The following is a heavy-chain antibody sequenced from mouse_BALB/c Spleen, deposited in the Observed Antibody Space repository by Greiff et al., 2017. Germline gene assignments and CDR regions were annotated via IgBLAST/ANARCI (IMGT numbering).Heavy chain of an antibody. CDR1: GFTFSDYY. V-gene: IGHV5-4*02. D-gene: IGHD1-1*01. CDR2: ISSGGSYT. CDR3: TRDGDYFFAY. J-gene: IGHJ3*01. Sequence: EVQVVESGGGLVKPGGSLKLSCAASGFTFSDYYMYWVRQTPEKSLEWVATISSGGSYTYYPDSVKGRFTISRDNAKNTLYLQMSSLKSEDTAMYYCTRDGDYFFAYWGQGTLVTVSA.